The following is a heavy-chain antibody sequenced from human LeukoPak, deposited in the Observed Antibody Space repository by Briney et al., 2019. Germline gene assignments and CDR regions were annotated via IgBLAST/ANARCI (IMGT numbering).Heavy chain of an antibody. CDR2: IYYSGST. J-gene: IGHJ4*02. CDR3: ARRVYGDGEGFDY. CDR1: GGSISSSSYY. D-gene: IGHD4-17*01. V-gene: IGHV4-39*01. Sequence: SETLSLTCTVSGGSISSSSYYWGWIRQPPGKGLEWIGSIYYSGSTYYNPSLKSRVTISVDTSKNQFSLKLSSVTAADTAVYYCARRVYGDGEGFDYWGQGTLVTVSS.